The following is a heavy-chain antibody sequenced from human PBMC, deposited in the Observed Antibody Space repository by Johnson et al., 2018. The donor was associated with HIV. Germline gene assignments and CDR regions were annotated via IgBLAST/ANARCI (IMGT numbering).Heavy chain of an antibody. CDR1: GFTFSTYW. V-gene: IGHV3-7*01. J-gene: IGHJ3*02. CDR3: GRDGPYYLSPRDAFEI. Sequence: VQLVESGGGLVQPGGSLRLSCAASGFTFSTYWMTWVRQAPGKGLEWVANIKQDGSEKYYVDSVKGRFAISRDNAKNALYLQMTSLRAEDTAVYYCGRDGPYYLSPRDAFEIWGQGTMVTVSS. CDR2: IKQDGSEK. D-gene: IGHD3-22*01.